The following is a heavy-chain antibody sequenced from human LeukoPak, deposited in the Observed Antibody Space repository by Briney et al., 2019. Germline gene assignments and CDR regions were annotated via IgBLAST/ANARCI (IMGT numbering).Heavy chain of an antibody. D-gene: IGHD6-19*01. CDR1: GFTFSNYA. Sequence: GGSLRLSCAASGFTFSNYAMRWVRQAPGRGLEWVSSINTDGGATYYADSVKGRFTISRDNTKSTLYLQMHSLRGEDTAVYFCAKTYSSGWLGDFDYWGQGSLVTVSS. CDR3: AKTYSSGWLGDFDY. V-gene: IGHV3-23*01. J-gene: IGHJ4*02. CDR2: INTDGGAT.